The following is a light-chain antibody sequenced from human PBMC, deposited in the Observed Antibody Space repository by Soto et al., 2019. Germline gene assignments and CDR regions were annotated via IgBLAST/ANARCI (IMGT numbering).Light chain of an antibody. CDR1: SSDVGGYNY. CDR3: SSFAGNNNVV. CDR2: EVS. J-gene: IGLJ2*01. V-gene: IGLV2-8*01. Sequence: QSVLTQPPSASGSPGQSVTISCTGTSSDVGGYNYVSWYQQHPGKAPKLMISEVSKRPSGVPDRFSGSKSGNTASLTVSGLQAEDEADYYCSSFAGNNNVVFGGGTKLIVL.